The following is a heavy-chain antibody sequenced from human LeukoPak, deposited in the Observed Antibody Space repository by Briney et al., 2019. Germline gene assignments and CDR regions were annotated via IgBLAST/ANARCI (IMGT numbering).Heavy chain of an antibody. Sequence: PSETLSLTCTVSGGSISSSSYYWGWIRQPPGKGLEWIGSIYYSGSTYYNPSLKSRVTISVDTSKNQFSLKLSSVTAADTAVYYCARLIVVPAAIPDPFDYWGQGTLVTVSS. V-gene: IGHV4-39*01. CDR3: ARLIVVPAAIPDPFDY. J-gene: IGHJ4*02. CDR2: IYYSGST. D-gene: IGHD2-2*02. CDR1: GGSISSSSYY.